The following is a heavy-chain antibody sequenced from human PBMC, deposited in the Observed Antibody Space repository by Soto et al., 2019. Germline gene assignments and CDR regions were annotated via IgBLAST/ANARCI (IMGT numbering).Heavy chain of an antibody. V-gene: IGHV3-74*03. J-gene: IGHJ5*02. CDR2: ISGDGSST. D-gene: IGHD1-26*01. CDR3: ARVDWGVGGSGGLKKFDL. Sequence: VGSLRLSCAASGFTFSAFYMHWVRQAPGKGLVWVSRISGDGSSTTYADSVKGRFTISRDNAKNTLYLQMNSLRAEDTAVYYCARVDWGVGGSGGLKKFDLWGQGTLVTVSS. CDR1: GFTFSAFY.